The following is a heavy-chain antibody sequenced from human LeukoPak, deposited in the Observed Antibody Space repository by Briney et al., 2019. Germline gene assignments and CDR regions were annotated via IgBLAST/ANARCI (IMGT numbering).Heavy chain of an antibody. CDR1: GASISGSGYY. D-gene: IGHD1-26*01. Sequence: ETLSLTCAVSGASISGSGYYWGWIRQPPGKGLEWIGNIYYSGSTYYNASLQSRVTISIDTSKNEFSLRLNSVTAADTAMYYCAKSGGYGLIDYWGQGTLVTVSS. V-gene: IGHV4-39*01. J-gene: IGHJ4*02. CDR3: AKSGGYGLIDY. CDR2: IYYSGST.